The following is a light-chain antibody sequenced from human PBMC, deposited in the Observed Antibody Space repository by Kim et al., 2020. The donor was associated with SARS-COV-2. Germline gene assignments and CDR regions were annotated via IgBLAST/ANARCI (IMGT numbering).Light chain of an antibody. CDR3: QQNDSNPCT. CDR1: QSISSQ. Sequence: ASVGDRVTITCRTSQSISSQLNWYQQKPGKAPKLLISAASTLQGGVPSRFSGSGSGTDFTLTISSLQPEDFATYFCQQNDSNPCTFGPGTKVDIK. V-gene: IGKV1-39*01. J-gene: IGKJ3*01. CDR2: AAS.